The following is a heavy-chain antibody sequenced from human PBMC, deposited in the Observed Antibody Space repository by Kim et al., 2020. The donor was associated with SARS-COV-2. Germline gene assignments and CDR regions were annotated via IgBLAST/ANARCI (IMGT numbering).Heavy chain of an antibody. CDR2: ISSNGGST. CDR3: ARGHPTVSTSGLDY. Sequence: GGSLRLSCAASGFTFSSYAMHWVRQAPGKGLEYVSAISSNGGSTYYANSVKGRFTISRDNSKNTLYLQMGSLRAEDMAVYYCARGHPTVSTSGLDYWGQGTLVTLSS. V-gene: IGHV3-64*01. J-gene: IGHJ4*02. CDR1: GFTFSSYA. D-gene: IGHD4-17*01.